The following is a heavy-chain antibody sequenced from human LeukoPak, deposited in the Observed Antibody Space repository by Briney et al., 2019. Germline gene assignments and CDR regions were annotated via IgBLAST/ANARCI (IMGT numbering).Heavy chain of an antibody. D-gene: IGHD3-9*01. Sequence: PSETLSLTCTVSGYSISSGYYWGWIRQPPGKGLEWIGSIYHSGSTYYNPSLKSRVTISVDTSKNQFSLKLSSVTAADTAVYYCARDVPGGDILTGYWYYYYMDVWGKGTTVTISS. CDR1: GYSISSGYY. J-gene: IGHJ6*03. CDR2: IYHSGST. V-gene: IGHV4-38-2*02. CDR3: ARDVPGGDILTGYWYYYYMDV.